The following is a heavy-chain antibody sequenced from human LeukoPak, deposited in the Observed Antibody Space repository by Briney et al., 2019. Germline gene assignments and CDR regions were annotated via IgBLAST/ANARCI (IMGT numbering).Heavy chain of an antibody. Sequence: PGGSLRLSCAASGFTFSSYWMHWVRQAPGKGLVWVSRINSDGSSTSYADSVKGRFTISRDNAKNTLYLQINSLRAEDTAVYYCARGGGSGYYFDYWGQGTLVTVSS. CDR1: GFTFSSYW. D-gene: IGHD2-15*01. CDR3: ARGGGSGYYFDY. V-gene: IGHV3-74*01. CDR2: INSDGSST. J-gene: IGHJ4*02.